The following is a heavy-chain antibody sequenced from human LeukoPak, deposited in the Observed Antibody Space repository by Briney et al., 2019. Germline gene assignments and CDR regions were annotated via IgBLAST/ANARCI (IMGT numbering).Heavy chain of an antibody. D-gene: IGHD5-18*01. CDR2: IYTSGST. J-gene: IGHJ6*02. Sequence: SETLSLTCTVSGGSISSYYWSWIRQPAGKGLEWIGRIYTSGSTNYNPSLKSRVTMSVDTSKNQFSLKLSSVTAADTAVYYCARGRDPRYSYGPFPPPGTYGMDVWGQGTTVTVSS. CDR3: ARGRDPRYSYGPFPPPGTYGMDV. CDR1: GGSISSYY. V-gene: IGHV4-4*07.